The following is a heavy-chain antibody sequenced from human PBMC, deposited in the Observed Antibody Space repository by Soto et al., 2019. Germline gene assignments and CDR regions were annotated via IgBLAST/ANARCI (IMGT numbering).Heavy chain of an antibody. CDR2: IRGTAT. CDR3: ASCAVLMTKSGGWCNWFDP. CDR1: GFSFSSFA. D-gene: IGHD2-21*01. Sequence: EVQLLESGGNLVQPGESLRLSCEVSGFSFSSFAMNWVRQAPGEGLEWVSSIRGTATSYADSVKGRCTISRDNSKKTVCLMMKTLRCEETAVYYCASCAVLMTKSGGWCNWFDPWGQGTLVIVYS. J-gene: IGHJ5*02. V-gene: IGHV3-23*01.